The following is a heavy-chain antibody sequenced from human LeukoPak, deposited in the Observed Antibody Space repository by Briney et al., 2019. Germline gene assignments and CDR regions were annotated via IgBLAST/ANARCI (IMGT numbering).Heavy chain of an antibody. CDR1: GYTFTSYY. D-gene: IGHD4-17*01. Sequence: ASVKVCCKASGYTFTSYYMHWVRQAPGQGLEWMGIINPSGGSTSYAQKFQGRVTMTRDTSTSTVYMELSSMRSEDTAVDDCSRDAETTVTTSYDYWGQGTLVTVSS. CDR2: INPSGGST. CDR3: SRDAETTVTTSYDY. J-gene: IGHJ4*02. V-gene: IGHV1-46*01.